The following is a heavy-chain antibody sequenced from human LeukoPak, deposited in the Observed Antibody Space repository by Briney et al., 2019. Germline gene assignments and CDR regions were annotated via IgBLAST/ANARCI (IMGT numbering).Heavy chain of an antibody. CDR2: ISTYSGNT. CDR3: AREKKSSYYMDV. V-gene: IGHV1-18*01. CDR1: GYTITTYD. J-gene: IGHJ6*03. Sequence: ASLKVSCTASGYTITTYDIYRVRQAPGPRLEWMGWISTYSGNTNYARTFQGRVTMTTDTPTNTAYMELRTLKSEDTATYYCAREKKSSYYMDVWGKGTTVTVSS.